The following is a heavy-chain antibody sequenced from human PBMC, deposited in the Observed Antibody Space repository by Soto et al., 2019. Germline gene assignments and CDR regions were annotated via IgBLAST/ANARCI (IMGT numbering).Heavy chain of an antibody. J-gene: IGHJ4*02. CDR1: GGSISSYY. CDR2: IYYSGST. Sequence: SETLSLTCTVSGGSISSYYWSWIRQHPGKGLEWIGYIYYSGSTYYNPSLKSRVTISVDTSKNQFSLKLSSVTAADTAVYYCARGDEWLRSFDYWGQGTLVTVSS. V-gene: IGHV4-59*12. D-gene: IGHD5-12*01. CDR3: ARGDEWLRSFDY.